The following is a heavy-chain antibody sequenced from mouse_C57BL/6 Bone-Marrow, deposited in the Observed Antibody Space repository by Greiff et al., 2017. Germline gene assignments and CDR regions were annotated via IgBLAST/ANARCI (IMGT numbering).Heavy chain of an antibody. V-gene: IGHV14-2*01. J-gene: IGHJ4*01. Sequence: EVQLQQSGAELVKPGASVTLSCTSSGFNIKDYYMHWVKQRTEQGLEWIGRIDPEDGETKCAPKFQGKATITADTSSNTAYLQLSSLTSEDTVVYYCAPYAMDYWGQGTSGTVSS. CDR3: APYAMDY. CDR2: IDPEDGET. CDR1: GFNIKDYY.